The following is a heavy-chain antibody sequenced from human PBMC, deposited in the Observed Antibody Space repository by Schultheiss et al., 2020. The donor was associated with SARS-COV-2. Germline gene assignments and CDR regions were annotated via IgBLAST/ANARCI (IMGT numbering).Heavy chain of an antibody. V-gene: IGHV3-33*08. Sequence: GGSLRLSCAASGFTFSNAWMSWVRQAPGKGLEWVAVIWYDGSNKYYADSVKGRFTISRDNSKNTLYLQMNSLRAEDTAVYYCARDRDVGGPDAFDIWGQGTMVTVS. J-gene: IGHJ3*02. CDR3: ARDRDVGGPDAFDI. CDR1: GFTFSNAW. D-gene: IGHD2-15*01. CDR2: IWYDGSNK.